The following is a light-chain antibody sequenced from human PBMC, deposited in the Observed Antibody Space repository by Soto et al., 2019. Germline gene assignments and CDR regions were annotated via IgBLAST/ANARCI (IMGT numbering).Light chain of an antibody. J-gene: IGLJ2*01. Sequence: QSVLTQPASVSGSPGQPITISCAGTMRDVGAYNLASWYQQHPGRAPQLIIYEVRNRPSGISFRFSGSKSGNTASLTISGLQAEDEADYYCSSYTSKSSLIFGGGTKVTVL. V-gene: IGLV2-14*01. CDR3: SSYTSKSSLI. CDR1: MRDVGAYNL. CDR2: EVR.